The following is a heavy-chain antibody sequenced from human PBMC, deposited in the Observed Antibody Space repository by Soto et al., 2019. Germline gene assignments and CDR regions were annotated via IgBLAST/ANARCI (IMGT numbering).Heavy chain of an antibody. CDR2: ISGSSGST. J-gene: IGHJ3*02. CDR3: ARGFRYAYICGRYRVAAFDI. CDR1: GFTFSSYA. D-gene: IGHD3-16*02. Sequence: GGSLRLSCAASGFTFSSYAMSWVRQAPGKGLEWVSAISGSSGSTYYADSVKGRLTISRDNAKNSLYLQMNSLRAEDTAVYYCARGFRYAYICGRYRVAAFDIRGQGTMVTVSS. V-gene: IGHV3-23*01.